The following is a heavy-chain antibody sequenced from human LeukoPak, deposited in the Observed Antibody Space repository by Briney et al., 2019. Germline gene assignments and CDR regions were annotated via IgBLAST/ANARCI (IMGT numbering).Heavy chain of an antibody. CDR2: INPSGGST. J-gene: IGHJ1*01. CDR1: GYTFTSYY. Sequence: ASVKVSCKASGYTFTSYYMHWVRQAPGQGLEWMGIINPSGGSTSYAQKFQGRVTMTRDMSTSTVYMELSSLRSEDTAVYYCAREHAGYSSSAGYFQHWGQGTLVTVSS. CDR3: AREHAGYSSSAGYFQH. V-gene: IGHV1-46*01. D-gene: IGHD6-6*01.